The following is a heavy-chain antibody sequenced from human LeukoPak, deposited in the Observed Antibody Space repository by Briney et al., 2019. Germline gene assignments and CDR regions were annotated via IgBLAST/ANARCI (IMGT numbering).Heavy chain of an antibody. J-gene: IGHJ4*02. CDR3: ARGYDILTGPVDY. V-gene: IGHV3-48*04. D-gene: IGHD3-9*01. Sequence: GGSLRLSCAASGFTFSSYSMNWVRQAPGKGLEWVSYISSSSSTIYYADSVKGRFTISRDNAKNSLYLQMNSLRAEDTAVYYCARGYDILTGPVDYWGQGTLVTVSS. CDR1: GFTFSSYS. CDR2: ISSSSSTI.